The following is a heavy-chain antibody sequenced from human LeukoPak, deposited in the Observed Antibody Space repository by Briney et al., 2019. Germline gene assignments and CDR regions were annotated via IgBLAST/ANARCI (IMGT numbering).Heavy chain of an antibody. CDR3: SKPQSSRPGDFDY. CDR1: GFTFGSYS. CDR2: IRGNGTST. Sequence: GGSLRLSCTASGFTFGSYSMNWVRQSPGRGLKWISSIRGNGTSTKFANSLKGRFSVSRDNAKSSVYLHLSSLRAEDSGIYYCSKPQSSRPGDFDYWGQGILVTVTS. J-gene: IGHJ4*02. D-gene: IGHD1-14*01. V-gene: IGHV3-21*01.